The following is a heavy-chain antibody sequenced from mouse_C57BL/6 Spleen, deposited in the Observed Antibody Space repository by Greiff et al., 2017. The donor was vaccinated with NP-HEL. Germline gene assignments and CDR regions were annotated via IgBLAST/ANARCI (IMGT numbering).Heavy chain of an antibody. J-gene: IGHJ2*01. V-gene: IGHV14-2*01. Sequence: EVKLVESGAELVKPGASVKLSCTASGFNIKDYYMHWVKQRTEQGLEWIGRIDPEDGETKYAPKFQGKATITADTSSNTAYLQLSSLTSEDTAVYYCASPSTMITYFDYWGQGTTLTVSS. CDR1: GFNIKDYY. CDR2: IDPEDGET. CDR3: ASPSTMITYFDY. D-gene: IGHD2-4*01.